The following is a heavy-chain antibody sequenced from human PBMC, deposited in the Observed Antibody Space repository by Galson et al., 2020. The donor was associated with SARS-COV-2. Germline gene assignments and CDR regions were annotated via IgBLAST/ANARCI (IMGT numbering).Heavy chain of an antibody. CDR1: GFIFSESD. V-gene: IGHV3-30*02. J-gene: IGHJ4*02. CDR2: IRSDGAYK. D-gene: IGHD3-10*01. CDR3: AKGGPFSGQNYFVN. Sequence: GESLKISCAASGFIFSESDLHWVRQAPGKRPEWVSFIRSDGAYKFYADSVSGRFTISRDNSKNTLYLQMHSLRPDDTAVYSCAKGGPFSGQNYFVNWGQGARVTVSS.